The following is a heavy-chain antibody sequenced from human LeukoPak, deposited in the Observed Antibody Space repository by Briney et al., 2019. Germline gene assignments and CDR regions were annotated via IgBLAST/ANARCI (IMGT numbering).Heavy chain of an antibody. CDR3: ARVGVPVKNDY. D-gene: IGHD2-2*01. Sequence: ASVKVSCKASGYTFTSFGISWVRQAPGQGLEWMGWISGYNGMTDYEQKLQGRVTITTDTSTGTAYMELRSLRSDDTAVYYCARVGVPVKNDYWGQGTLVTVPS. CDR1: GYTFTSFG. V-gene: IGHV1-18*01. J-gene: IGHJ4*02. CDR2: ISGYNGMT.